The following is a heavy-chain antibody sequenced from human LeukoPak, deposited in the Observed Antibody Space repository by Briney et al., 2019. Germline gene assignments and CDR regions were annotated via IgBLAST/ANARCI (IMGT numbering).Heavy chain of an antibody. CDR1: GYTFTSYY. CDR3: ARDISPLTAMVPNDY. V-gene: IGHV1-46*01. J-gene: IGHJ4*02. D-gene: IGHD5-18*01. Sequence: GASVKVSCKASGYTFTSYYMHWVRQAPGQGLEWMGIINPSGGSTSYAQKFQGRVTMTRDTSTSTVYMELSSLRSEDTAVYYCARDISPLTAMVPNDYWGQGTLVTVSS. CDR2: INPSGGST.